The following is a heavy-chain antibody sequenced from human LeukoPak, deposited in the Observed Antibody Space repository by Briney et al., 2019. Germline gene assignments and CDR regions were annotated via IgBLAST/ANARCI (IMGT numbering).Heavy chain of an antibody. V-gene: IGHV4-4*07. CDR3: VSPADYYDSSGYSV. J-gene: IGHJ4*02. CDR2: IYTSGGT. D-gene: IGHD3-22*01. CDR1: GGSISNYY. Sequence: KSSETLSLTCTVSGGSISNYYWTWIRQPAGKGLEWIGHIYTSGGTNYNPSLKSRLTVSVDTSKNHFSLKLTSVTAADTAMYYCVSPADYYDSSGYSVWGQGTLVTVSS.